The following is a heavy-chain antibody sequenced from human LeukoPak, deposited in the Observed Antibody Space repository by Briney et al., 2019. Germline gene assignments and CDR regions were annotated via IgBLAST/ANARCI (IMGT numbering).Heavy chain of an antibody. D-gene: IGHD3-22*01. J-gene: IGHJ5*02. CDR2: IYHSGST. Sequence: SETLSLTCTVSGYSISSGYYWGWIRQPPGKGLEWGGSIYHSGSTYYNPSLKSRVTMSADTSKNQLSLKLSSVTAADTAVYYCARPYYYDSRIDPWGQGILVTVSS. V-gene: IGHV4-38-2*02. CDR1: GYSISSGYY. CDR3: ARPYYYDSRIDP.